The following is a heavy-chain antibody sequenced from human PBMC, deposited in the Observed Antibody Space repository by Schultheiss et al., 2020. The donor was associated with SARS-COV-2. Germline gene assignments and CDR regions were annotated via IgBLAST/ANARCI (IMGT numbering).Heavy chain of an antibody. Sequence: GGSLRLSCAASGFSFSSYWMSWFRQAPGKGLEWVANIKKDGSEKNYVDSVKGRFTISRDNAGNSLFLQMNSLRAEDTAVYYCAREAVISSTAWYFDLWGRGTLVTVSS. CDR2: IKKDGSEK. CDR3: AREAVISSTAWYFDL. V-gene: IGHV3-7*01. D-gene: IGHD3-22*01. CDR1: GFSFSSYW. J-gene: IGHJ2*01.